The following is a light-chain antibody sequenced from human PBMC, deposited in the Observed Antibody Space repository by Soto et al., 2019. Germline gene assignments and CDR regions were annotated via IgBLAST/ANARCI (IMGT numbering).Light chain of an antibody. CDR2: KAS. V-gene: IGKV1-5*03. J-gene: IGKJ1*01. CDR1: QTISSW. CDR3: QQYSTYWT. Sequence: DIQMTRTPSTLSGSVGARVTITCRASQTISSWLAWYQQKPGKAPRLLIYKASTLESGVPSRFSGSGSGTDFTLTITSLQPDDFATYYGQQYSTYWTFGHGTKVDIK.